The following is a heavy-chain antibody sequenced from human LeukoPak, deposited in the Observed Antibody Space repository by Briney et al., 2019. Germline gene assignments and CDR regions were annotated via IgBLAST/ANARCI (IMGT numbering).Heavy chain of an antibody. D-gene: IGHD5-24*01. CDR1: GGSISSSSYY. CDR2: IYYSGSI. J-gene: IGHJ5*02. V-gene: IGHV4-39*01. Sequence: SSETLSLTCTVSGGSISSSSYYWGWIRQPPGKGLEWIGSIYYSGSIYYNPSLKSRVTISVDTSKNQFSLKLSSVTAADTAVYYCACLWRWLQPNWFDPWGQGTLVTVSS. CDR3: ACLWRWLQPNWFDP.